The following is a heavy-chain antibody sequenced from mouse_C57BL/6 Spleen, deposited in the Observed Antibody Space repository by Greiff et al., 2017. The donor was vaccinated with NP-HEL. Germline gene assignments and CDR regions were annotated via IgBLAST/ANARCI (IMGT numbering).Heavy chain of an antibody. CDR3: ARRQDGYYWYFDV. CDR1: GYSFTGYY. CDR2: INPSTGGT. J-gene: IGHJ1*03. Sequence: VHVKQSGPELVKPGASVKISCKASGYSFTGYYMNWVKQSPEKSLEWIGEINPSTGGTTYNQKFKAKATLTVDKSSSTAYMQLKSLTSEDSAVYYCARRQDGYYWYFDVWGTGTTVTVSS. D-gene: IGHD2-3*01. V-gene: IGHV1-42*01.